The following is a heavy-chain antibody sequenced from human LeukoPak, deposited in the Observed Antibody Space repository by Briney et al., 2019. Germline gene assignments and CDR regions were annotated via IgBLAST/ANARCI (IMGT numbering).Heavy chain of an antibody. Sequence: SETLSLTCAVSGGSISRSDWWSWVRQSPGKGLEWIGEIFHSGSTKYNPSLKSRVTISVDKSKNQFSLNLTSVTAADTAVYHCARPREAGSSSGRYFDNWGQGTLVTVSS. D-gene: IGHD3-22*01. CDR2: IFHSGST. V-gene: IGHV4-4*02. J-gene: IGHJ4*02. CDR1: GGSISRSDW. CDR3: ARPREAGSSSGRYFDN.